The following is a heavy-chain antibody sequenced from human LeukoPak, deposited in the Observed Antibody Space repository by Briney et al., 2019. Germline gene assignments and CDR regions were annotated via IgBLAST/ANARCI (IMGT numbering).Heavy chain of an antibody. V-gene: IGHV1-8*01. CDR3: ARDYSGYDGSLGNFDY. CDR1: GYTFTSYD. Sequence: GASVKVSCKASGYTFTSYDINWVRQATGQGLEWMGWMNPNSGNTGYAQKLQGRVTMTTDTSTSTAYMELRSLRSDDTAVYYCARDYSGYDGSLGNFDYWGQGTLVTVSS. J-gene: IGHJ4*02. CDR2: MNPNSGNT. D-gene: IGHD5-12*01.